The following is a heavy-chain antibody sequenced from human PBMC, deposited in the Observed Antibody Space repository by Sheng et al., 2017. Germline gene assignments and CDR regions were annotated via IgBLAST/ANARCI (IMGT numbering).Heavy chain of an antibody. CDR2: INHSGST. CDR3: ARRPKGTVTTSGWSWFDP. Sequence: QVQLQQWGAGLLKPSETLSLTCAVYGGSFSGYYWSWIRQPPGKGLEWIGEINHSGSTNYNPSLKSRVTISVDTSKNQFSLKLSSVTAADTAVYYCARRPKGTVTTSGWSWFDPWGQGTLVTVSS. V-gene: IGHV4-34*01. J-gene: IGHJ5*02. D-gene: IGHD4-17*01. CDR1: GGSFSGYY.